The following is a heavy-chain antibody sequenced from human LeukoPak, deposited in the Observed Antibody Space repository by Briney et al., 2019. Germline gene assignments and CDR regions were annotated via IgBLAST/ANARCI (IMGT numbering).Heavy chain of an antibody. CDR2: ISSSSTTI. V-gene: IGHV3-48*04. CDR3: ARRAPSHDFDD. Sequence: PGGSLRLSCAASGFTFSTYNMNWVRQAPGQGLEWVSYISSSSTTIYYADSVKGRFTISRDNAKNLLYLQMNSLRAEDTAVYYCARRAPSHDFDDWGQGTLVTVSS. J-gene: IGHJ4*02. CDR1: GFTFSTYN.